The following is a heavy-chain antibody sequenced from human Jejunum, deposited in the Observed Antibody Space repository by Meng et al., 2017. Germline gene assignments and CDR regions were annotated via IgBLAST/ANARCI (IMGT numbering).Heavy chain of an antibody. CDR1: GSSVNICTYY. D-gene: IGHD6-19*01. CDR2: IDNSGST. Sequence: ESTPGLGLPCAPPLSMCPVAGSSVNICTYYWSWIRHPPWKGLALIASIDNSGSTNYNPSLKSRVILSVDTSKNQFFLQMSSLTAADTAVYYCARAAAGTGFGYFDLWGRGTLVTVSS. V-gene: IGHV4-61*01. CDR3: ARAAAGTGFGYFDL. J-gene: IGHJ2*01.